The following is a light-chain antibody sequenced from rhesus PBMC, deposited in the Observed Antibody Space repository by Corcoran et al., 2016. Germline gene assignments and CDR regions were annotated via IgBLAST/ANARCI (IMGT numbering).Light chain of an antibody. Sequence: QAALTQPRSVSGSPGQSVTISCTGTSSDIGGYNYVSWYQQHPGTAPKLMIYEVSKRPSGVSDRFSGSNSGNMASLTISGLQAEDEADYYCSSYAGSNYIFGAGTRLTVL. J-gene: IGLJ1*01. CDR2: EVS. CDR3: SSYAGSNYI. V-gene: IGLV2-32*02. CDR1: SSDIGGYNY.